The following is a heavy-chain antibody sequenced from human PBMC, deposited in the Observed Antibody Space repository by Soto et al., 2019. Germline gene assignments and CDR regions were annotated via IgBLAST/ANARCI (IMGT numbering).Heavy chain of an antibody. CDR2: ISYDGSNK. CDR1: GFTFSSYA. CDR3: ARDNNKRLLWFWEAQGEFDY. D-gene: IGHD3-10*01. Sequence: QVQLVESGGGVVQPGRSLRLSCAASGFTFSSYAMHWVRQAPGKGLEWVAVISYDGSNKYYADSVKGRFTISRDNSKNTLYLQMNRLRDEDTAVYYCARDNNKRLLWFWEAQGEFDYWGQGTLVTVSS. V-gene: IGHV3-30-3*01. J-gene: IGHJ4*02.